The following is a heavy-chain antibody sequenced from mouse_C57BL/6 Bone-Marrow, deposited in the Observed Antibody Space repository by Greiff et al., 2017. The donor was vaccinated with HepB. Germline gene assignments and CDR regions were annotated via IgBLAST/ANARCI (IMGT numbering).Heavy chain of an antibody. D-gene: IGHD2-10*01. CDR1: GYTFTSYG. J-gene: IGHJ3*01. Sequence: VQLQQSGAELARPGASVKLSCKASGYTFTSYGISWVKQRTGQGLEWIGEIYPRSGNTYYNEKFKGKATLTADKSSSTAYMELRSLTSEDAAVYFCARSYYPAWFAYWGQGTLVTVSA. CDR2: IYPRSGNT. CDR3: ARSYYPAWFAY. V-gene: IGHV1-81*01.